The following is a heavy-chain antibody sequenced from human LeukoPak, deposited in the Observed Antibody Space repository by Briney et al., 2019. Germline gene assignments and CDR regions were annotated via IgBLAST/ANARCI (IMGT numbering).Heavy chain of an antibody. CDR2: IYGIENT. J-gene: IGHJ1*01. Sequence: KPSETLSLTCSISADSITSGYWSWTRQPPGKGLEWIGYIYGIENTDYNPSLKSRVTISLDTSKNQLSLNLTAVTAADTAVYYCAGRGQRYFRDWGQGTLVTVSS. V-gene: IGHV4-59*08. CDR1: ADSITSGY. CDR3: AGRGQRYFRD.